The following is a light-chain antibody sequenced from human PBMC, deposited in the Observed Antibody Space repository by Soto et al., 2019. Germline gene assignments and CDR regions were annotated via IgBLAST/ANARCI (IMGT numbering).Light chain of an antibody. CDR3: QQRSNWPIT. CDR2: DVS. CDR1: QSVSDC. J-gene: IGKJ5*01. V-gene: IGKV3-11*01. Sequence: EIVLTQFPATLSLSPGERATLSCRASQSVSDCLAWYQQKPGQAPRLLIYDVSTRATGIPARFSGSGSRTDFILTISSLEPEDLAVYYCQQRSNWPITFGQGTRLEIK.